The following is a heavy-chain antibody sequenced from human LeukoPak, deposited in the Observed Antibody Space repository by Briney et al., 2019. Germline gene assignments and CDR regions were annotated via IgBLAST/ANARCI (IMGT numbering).Heavy chain of an antibody. Sequence: SETLSLTCTVSGGSISSSSYYWGWIRQPPGKGLGWIGSIYYSGSTYYNPSLKSRVTVNLDTSKNQFSLKLSSVTAADTAVYYCARLCRDGGYSYGFCAFDIWGQGTMVTVSS. CDR2: IYYSGST. D-gene: IGHD5-18*01. J-gene: IGHJ3*02. CDR3: ARLCRDGGYSYGFCAFDI. V-gene: IGHV4-39*01. CDR1: GGSISSSSYY.